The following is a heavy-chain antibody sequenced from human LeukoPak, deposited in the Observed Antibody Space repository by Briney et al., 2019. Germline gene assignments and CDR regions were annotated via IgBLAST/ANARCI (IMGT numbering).Heavy chain of an antibody. CDR2: ISTDGNYK. Sequence: GGSLRLSCAASGFTFSNYAIYWVRQAPGKGLEWVSVISTDGNYKYYADSVKGRFAVSRDNSKNMLYLQMNSLSADDTAVYYCARRPVAAIKGYFDSWGQGALVTVSS. V-gene: IGHV3-30*09. CDR1: GFTFSNYA. CDR3: ARRPVAAIKGYFDS. D-gene: IGHD5-24*01. J-gene: IGHJ4*02.